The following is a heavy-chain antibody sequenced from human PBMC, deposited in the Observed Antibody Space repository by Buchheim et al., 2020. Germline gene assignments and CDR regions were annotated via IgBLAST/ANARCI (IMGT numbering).Heavy chain of an antibody. CDR1: GFTFSSYA. V-gene: IGHV3-23*01. CDR3: AKWGVTMIVVAPMWYFDL. Sequence: EVQLLESGGGLVQPGGSLRLSCAASGFTFSSYAMSWVRQAPRKGLEWVSAISGSGGSTYYADSVKGRFTISRDNSKNTLYLQMNSLRAEDTAVYYCAKWGVTMIVVAPMWYFDLWGRGTL. D-gene: IGHD3-22*01. J-gene: IGHJ2*01. CDR2: ISGSGGST.